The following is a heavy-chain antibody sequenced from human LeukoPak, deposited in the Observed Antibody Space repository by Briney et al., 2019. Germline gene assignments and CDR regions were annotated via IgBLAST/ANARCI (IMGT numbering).Heavy chain of an antibody. CDR2: ISGVGSGT. Sequence: SGPSLVKPTQTLTLTCTFSGFSLTTSGVGVGWIRQTPGKGPEWLAYISGVGSGTHYTDSVRGRFTISRDNTKNLVFLQMNSLRTEDTGIYYCARAQYPLAYYYDSVGHFREYFDFWGQGTLVSVSS. V-gene: IGHV2-5*02. CDR1: GFSLTTSGVG. CDR3: ARAQYPLAYYYDSVGHFREYFDF. J-gene: IGHJ4*02. D-gene: IGHD3-22*01.